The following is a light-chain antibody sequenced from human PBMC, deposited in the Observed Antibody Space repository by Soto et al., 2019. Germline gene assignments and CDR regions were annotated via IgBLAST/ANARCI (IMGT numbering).Light chain of an antibody. CDR2: EVN. CDR1: SRDIEAYDY. Sequence: QSALTQPRSVSGSPGQSVAISCTGTSRDIEAYDYVSWYQQHPGKAPKLIISEVNKRPSGVSYRFSGSKSGNTASLTISGRQGEDEADYYCCSFAGSYYVFGTGTKLTVL. CDR3: CSFAGSYYV. J-gene: IGLJ1*01. V-gene: IGLV2-11*01.